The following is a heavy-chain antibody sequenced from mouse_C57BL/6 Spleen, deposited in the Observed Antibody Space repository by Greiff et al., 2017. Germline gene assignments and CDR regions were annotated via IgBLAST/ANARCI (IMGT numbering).Heavy chain of an antibody. D-gene: IGHD2-4*01. J-gene: IGHJ3*01. V-gene: IGHV1-55*01. CDR2: IYPGSGST. Sequence: QVQLQQPGAELVKPGASVTMSCKASGYTFTSYWITWVKQRPGQGLEWIGDIYPGSGSTNYNEKFKSKATLTVDTSSSTAYMQLSSLTSEDSAVYYCARNYDYDGDWFAYWGQGTLVTVSA. CDR3: ARNYDYDGDWFAY. CDR1: GYTFTSYW.